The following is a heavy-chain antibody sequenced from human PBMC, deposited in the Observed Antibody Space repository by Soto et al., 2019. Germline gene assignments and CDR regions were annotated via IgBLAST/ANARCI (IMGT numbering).Heavy chain of an antibody. D-gene: IGHD2-15*01. CDR3: ARDRVTRYCSGGSCYSSGHYYYYGMDV. V-gene: IGHV1-18*01. CDR2: ISAYNGNT. CDR1: GYTFTSYG. J-gene: IGHJ6*02. Sequence: ASVKVSCKASGYTFTSYGISWVRQAPGQGLEWMGWISAYNGNTNYAQKLQGRVTMTTDTSTSTAYMELRSLRSDDTAVYYCARDRVTRYCSGGSCYSSGHYYYYGMDVWGQGTTVTVSS.